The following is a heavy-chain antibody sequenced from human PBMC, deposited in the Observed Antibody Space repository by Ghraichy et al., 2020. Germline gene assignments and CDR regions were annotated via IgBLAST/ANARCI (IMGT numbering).Heavy chain of an antibody. CDR2: IYARGDT. CDR1: GGSISGHY. J-gene: IGHJ5*02. CDR3: AKDRATVTAT. D-gene: IGHD2-21*02. Sequence: SETLSLTCTVSGGSISGHYWSWIRQPAGKGLEWIGRIYARGDTNYNPSLMSRVFMSIDTSKNQFSLKLSSVTVADTAIYFCAKDRATVTATWGQGTLVTVSS. V-gene: IGHV4-4*07.